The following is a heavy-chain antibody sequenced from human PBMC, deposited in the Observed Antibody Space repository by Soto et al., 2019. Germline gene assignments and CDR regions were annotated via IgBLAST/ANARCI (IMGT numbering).Heavy chain of an antibody. D-gene: IGHD3-10*01. J-gene: IGHJ4*02. Sequence: QVQLVQSGAEVKKPGASVKVSCKASGYTFTSYGISWVRQAPGQGLEWMGWISAYNGNTNYAQKLQGRVTMTTDTTQSTAYREWRSLSSDDTAGYYCERGGSMVRGVILLPDYWGQGTLVTVPP. V-gene: IGHV1-18*01. CDR3: ERGGSMVRGVILLPDY. CDR1: GYTFTSYG. CDR2: ISAYNGNT.